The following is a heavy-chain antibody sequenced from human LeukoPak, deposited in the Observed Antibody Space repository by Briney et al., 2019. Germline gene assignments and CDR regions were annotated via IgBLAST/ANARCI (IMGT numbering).Heavy chain of an antibody. J-gene: IGHJ4*02. CDR3: AKGMTRVTIPEYYFDY. Sequence: GGSLRLSCAASGFTFSSYAMSWVRQAPGKGLEWVSAISGSGGSTYYAGSVKGRFTISRDNSKNTLYLQMNSLRAEDTAVYYSAKGMTRVTIPEYYFDYWGQGTLVTVSS. V-gene: IGHV3-23*01. D-gene: IGHD2-21*02. CDR1: GFTFSSYA. CDR2: ISGSGGST.